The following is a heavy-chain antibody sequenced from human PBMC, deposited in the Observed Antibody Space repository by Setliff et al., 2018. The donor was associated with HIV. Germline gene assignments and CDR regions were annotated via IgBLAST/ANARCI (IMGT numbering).Heavy chain of an antibody. V-gene: IGHV4-4*07. J-gene: IGHJ2*01. CDR1: GDSLNTYY. CDR3: ARGMVVAAGWYFDL. Sequence: SETLSLTCNVSGDSLNTYYWSWIRQSGGKGLEWTGRIYASGKTTFNPSLKSRVRMSVDTSKNQFSLKLTSVTASDTAVYYCARGMVVAAGWYFDLWGRGTLVTVSS. CDR2: IYASGKT. D-gene: IGHD2-15*01.